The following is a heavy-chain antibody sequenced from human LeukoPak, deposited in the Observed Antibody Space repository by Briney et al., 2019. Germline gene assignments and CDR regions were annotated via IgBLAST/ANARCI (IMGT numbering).Heavy chain of an antibody. D-gene: IGHD6-19*01. CDR3: ARDSGWYSSNCFDY. CDR1: GGSTSSYY. Sequence: SETLSLTCTVSGGSTSSYYWSWIRQPAGKGLEWIGRIYTSGSTNYNPSLKSRVTMSVDTSKNQSSLKLSSVTAADTAVYYCARDSGWYSSNCFDYWGQGTLVTVSP. CDR2: IYTSGST. V-gene: IGHV4-4*07. J-gene: IGHJ4*02.